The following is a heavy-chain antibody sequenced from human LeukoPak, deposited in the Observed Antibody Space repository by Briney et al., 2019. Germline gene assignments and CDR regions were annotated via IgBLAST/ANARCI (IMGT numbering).Heavy chain of an antibody. Sequence: GASVKVSWKASGYTFTSYGVSWVRQAPGQGLEWMGWLSAYNGNINYAQKLQGRVTMTTDTSTSTAYMELRSLRSDDTAVYYCARVGFRGAYLYYFDYWGQGTLVTVSS. J-gene: IGHJ4*02. CDR2: LSAYNGNI. CDR3: ARVGFRGAYLYYFDY. V-gene: IGHV1-18*01. CDR1: GYTFTSYG. D-gene: IGHD3-10*01.